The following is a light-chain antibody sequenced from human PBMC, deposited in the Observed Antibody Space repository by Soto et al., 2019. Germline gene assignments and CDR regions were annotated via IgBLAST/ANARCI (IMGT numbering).Light chain of an antibody. CDR1: PSVSSSY. Sequence: EIVWTQSPGTLSLSPGARATLSGRASPSVSSSYLVWHQQKTGQAPRLLIYAASRRATGIPDRFSGSGSGTDFTLTISRLEPEEFAVYYCQQYGSSPWTFGQGTKVDIK. CDR3: QQYGSSPWT. CDR2: AAS. V-gene: IGKV3-20*01. J-gene: IGKJ1*01.